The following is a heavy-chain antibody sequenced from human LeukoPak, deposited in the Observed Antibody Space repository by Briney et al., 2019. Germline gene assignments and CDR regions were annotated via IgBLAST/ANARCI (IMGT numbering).Heavy chain of an antibody. CDR1: GFTFSSYA. CDR3: AKDLYGYVSNWFDP. J-gene: IGHJ5*02. V-gene: IGHV3-23*01. Sequence: GGSLRPSCAASGFTFSSYAMSWVRQAPGKGLEWVSAISGSGGSTYYADSVKGRFTISRDNSKNTLYLQMNSLRAEDTAVYYCAKDLYGYVSNWFDPWGQGTLVTVSS. D-gene: IGHD5-12*01. CDR2: ISGSGGST.